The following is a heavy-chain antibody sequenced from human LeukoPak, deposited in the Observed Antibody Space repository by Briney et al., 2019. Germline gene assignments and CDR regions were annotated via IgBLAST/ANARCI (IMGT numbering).Heavy chain of an antibody. CDR2: IYYSGST. V-gene: IGHV4-39*07. Sequence: SETLSLTCTVSGGSISSSSYYWGWIRQPPGKGLEWIGSIYYSGSTYYNPSLKSRVTISVDTSKNQFSLKLSSVTAADTAVYYCARGVGSFYSPLPGFDYWGLGTLVTVSS. J-gene: IGHJ4*02. CDR3: ARGVGSFYSPLPGFDY. D-gene: IGHD1-26*01. CDR1: GGSISSSSYY.